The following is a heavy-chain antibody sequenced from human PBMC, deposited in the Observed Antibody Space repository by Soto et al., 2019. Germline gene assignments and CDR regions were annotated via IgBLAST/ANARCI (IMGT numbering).Heavy chain of an antibody. CDR2: ISYDGSNK. D-gene: IGHD3-9*01. CDR3: AKADFDWASVDY. CDR1: GFTLSSYG. Sequence: GGSLRLSCAASGFTLSSYGMHWVREAPGKGLEWVAVISYDGSNKYYADSVKGRFTISRDNSKNTLYLQMNSLRAEDTAVYYCAKADFDWASVDYWGQGTLVTVSS. V-gene: IGHV3-30*18. J-gene: IGHJ4*02.